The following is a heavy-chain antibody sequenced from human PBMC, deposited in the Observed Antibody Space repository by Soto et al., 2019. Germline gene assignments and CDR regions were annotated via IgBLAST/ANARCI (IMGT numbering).Heavy chain of an antibody. CDR1: GFSLSTNEVG. CDR2: IYWNDDA. Sequence: PTLVNPTQTLTLTCTFSGFSLSTNEVGVAWIRQPPGKALEWLALIYWNDDARYSPSLKNRLTITKDTSKNQVVLTMTNMDPVDTATYFCVHDGKLGYTGYDRFDYWGQGTLVTVSS. J-gene: IGHJ4*02. CDR3: VHDGKLGYTGYDRFDY. D-gene: IGHD5-12*01. V-gene: IGHV2-5*01.